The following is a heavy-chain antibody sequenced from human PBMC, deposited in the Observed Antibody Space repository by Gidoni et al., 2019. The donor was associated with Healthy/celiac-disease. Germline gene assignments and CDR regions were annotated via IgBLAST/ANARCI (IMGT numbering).Heavy chain of an antibody. CDR3: ASGLYDFLSYYGMDV. D-gene: IGHD3-3*01. V-gene: IGHV4-39*07. J-gene: IGHJ6*02. CDR1: GGSISSSSYY. Sequence: QLQLQESGPGLVKPSETLSLTCTVSGGSISSSSYYWGWIRQPPGKGLEWIGSIYYSGSTYYNPSLKSRVTISVDTSKNQFSLKLSSVTAADTAVYYCASGLYDFLSYYGMDVWGQGTTVTVSS. CDR2: IYYSGST.